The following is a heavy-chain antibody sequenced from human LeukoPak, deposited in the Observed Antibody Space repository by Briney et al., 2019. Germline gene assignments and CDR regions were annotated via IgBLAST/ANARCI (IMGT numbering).Heavy chain of an antibody. CDR3: AREGRQDSSGYYYYYFDY. J-gene: IGHJ4*02. CDR1: GFTFSSYS. CDR2: ISSSSSYI. V-gene: IGHV3-21*01. Sequence: GGSLRLSCAASGFTFSSYSMNWVRQAPGKGLEWVSSISSSSSYIYYADSVKGRFTISRDNAKNSLYLQMNSLRAEDTAVYYRAREGRQDSSGYYYYYFDYWGQGTLVTVSS. D-gene: IGHD3-22*01.